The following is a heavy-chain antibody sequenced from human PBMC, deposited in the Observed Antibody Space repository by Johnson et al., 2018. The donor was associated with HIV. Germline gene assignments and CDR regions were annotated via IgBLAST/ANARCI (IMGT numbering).Heavy chain of an antibody. CDR1: GFTFDDYA. V-gene: IGHV3-9*01. Sequence: EVQLVESGGGVVRPGGSLRLSCAASGFTFDDYAMHWVRQAPGKGLEWVSGISWNSGSIGYADSVKGRFTISRDNAKNSLYRQMNSLRAEDTAGYYCASLSSSGAFDIWGQGTMVTVSS. CDR3: ASLSSSGAFDI. J-gene: IGHJ3*02. D-gene: IGHD6-6*01. CDR2: ISWNSGSI.